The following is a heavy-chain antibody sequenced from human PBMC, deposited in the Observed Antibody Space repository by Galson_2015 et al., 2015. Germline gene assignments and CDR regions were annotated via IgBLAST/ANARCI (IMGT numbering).Heavy chain of an antibody. CDR1: GGSISSDS. J-gene: IGHJ1*01. Sequence: SETLSLTCTVSGGSISSDSWSWIRQPPGKGLEWIGYMHHSGSTYYNPSLKSRVTISVDTSKNQFSLSLSSVTTADTAVYYCAFTGDWSFQHWGQGTLVTVSS. CDR2: MHHSGST. D-gene: IGHD3/OR15-3a*01. CDR3: AFTGDWSFQH. V-gene: IGHV4-59*01.